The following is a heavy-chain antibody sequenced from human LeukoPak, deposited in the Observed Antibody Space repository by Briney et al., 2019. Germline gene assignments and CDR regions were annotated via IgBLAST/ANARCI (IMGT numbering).Heavy chain of an antibody. J-gene: IGHJ6*03. CDR3: ARGGISSYYYYMDV. D-gene: IGHD1-14*01. Sequence: ASVKVSCKASGYTFTSYDINWVRQATGQGLEWMGWMNPNSGNTGYAQKFQGRVTMTRNTSISTAYMELSSLRSEDTAVYYCARGGISSYYYYMDVRGKGTTVTVSS. CDR2: MNPNSGNT. V-gene: IGHV1-8*01. CDR1: GYTFTSYD.